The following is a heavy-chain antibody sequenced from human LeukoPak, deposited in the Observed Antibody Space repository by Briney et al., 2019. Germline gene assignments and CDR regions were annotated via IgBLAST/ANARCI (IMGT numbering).Heavy chain of an antibody. Sequence: GASVKVSCKASGYTFTGYYMHWVRQAPGQGLEWVGWINPNSGGTNYAQKFQGRVTMTRDTSISTAYMELSRLRSDDTAVYYCAREPADSSAPERPYYFDYWGQGTLVTVSS. J-gene: IGHJ4*02. V-gene: IGHV1-2*02. D-gene: IGHD3-22*01. CDR1: GYTFTGYY. CDR2: INPNSGGT. CDR3: AREPADSSAPERPYYFDY.